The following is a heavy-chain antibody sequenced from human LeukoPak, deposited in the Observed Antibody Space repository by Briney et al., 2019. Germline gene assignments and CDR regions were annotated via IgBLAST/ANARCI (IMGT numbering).Heavy chain of an antibody. CDR1: GGSISSGGYY. CDR3: AREVRFLEWLLNRFDP. V-gene: IGHV4-61*08. J-gene: IGHJ5*02. Sequence: SETLSLTCTVSGGSISSGGYYWSWIRQHPGKGLEWIGYIYYSGSTNYNPSLKSRVTISVDTSKNQFSLKLSSVTAADTAVYYCAREVRFLEWLLNRFDPWGQGTLATVSS. CDR2: IYYSGST. D-gene: IGHD3-3*01.